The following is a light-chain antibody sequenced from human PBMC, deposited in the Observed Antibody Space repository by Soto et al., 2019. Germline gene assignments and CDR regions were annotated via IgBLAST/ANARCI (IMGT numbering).Light chain of an antibody. V-gene: IGKV3-15*01. CDR2: GAS. CDR3: QRYTNWPPT. J-gene: IGKJ2*01. CDR1: QSVSSN. Sequence: EIVMTQSPATLSVSPGERATLSCRASQSVSSNLAWYQQKPGQAPRLLIYGASTRATGIPARFSGSGSGTEFTLTISSLQSEDFAVYCRQRYTNWPPTFGQRTKVDIK.